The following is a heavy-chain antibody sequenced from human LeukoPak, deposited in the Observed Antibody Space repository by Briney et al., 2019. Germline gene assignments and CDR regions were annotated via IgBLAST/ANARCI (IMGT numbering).Heavy chain of an antibody. J-gene: IGHJ4*02. Sequence: RSLRLSCAASGFTFTSYNMNWVRQAPGKGLEWVSFISSSGTIMHYADSVKGRFTISRDNAKNSLYLQMTSLRDEDTAVYYCARAGGSHSFDYWGQGTLVTVSS. CDR3: ARAGGSHSFDY. CDR2: ISSSGTIM. CDR1: GFTFTSYN. V-gene: IGHV3-48*02. D-gene: IGHD3-16*01.